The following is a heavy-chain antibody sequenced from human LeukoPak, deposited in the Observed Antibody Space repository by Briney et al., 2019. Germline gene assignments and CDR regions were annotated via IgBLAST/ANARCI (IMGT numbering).Heavy chain of an antibody. Sequence: GGSLRLSCAASGFTFGDYDMSWVRQAPGKGLEWVSGINWNGGSTGYADSVKGRFTISRDNAKNTLYLQMNSLRAEDTAVYYCARVVTAKGEAFDIWGQGTMVTVSS. CDR1: GFTFGDYD. CDR3: ARVVTAKGEAFDI. V-gene: IGHV3-20*04. D-gene: IGHD2-21*02. J-gene: IGHJ3*02. CDR2: INWNGGST.